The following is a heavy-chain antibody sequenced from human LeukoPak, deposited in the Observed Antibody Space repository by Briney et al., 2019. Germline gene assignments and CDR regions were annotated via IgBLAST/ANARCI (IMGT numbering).Heavy chain of an antibody. CDR2: LYHRGST. V-gene: IGHV4-38-2*02. D-gene: IGHD3-10*01. J-gene: IGHJ4*02. Sequence: SETLSLTCTVSGYSLSSGYYWGWIRQPPGKGLEWIGSLYHRGSTYYNTSLKSRVTISVDTSKNQFSLKLSSVTAADTAVYYCARQSVGFGEFNFDYWGQGTLVTVSS. CDR3: ARQSVGFGEFNFDY. CDR1: GYSLSSGYY.